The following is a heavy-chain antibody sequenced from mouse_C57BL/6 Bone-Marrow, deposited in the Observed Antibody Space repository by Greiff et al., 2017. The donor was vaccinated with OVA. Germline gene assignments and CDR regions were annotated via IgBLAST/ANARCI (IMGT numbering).Heavy chain of an antibody. CDR3: ARDLTKFAY. J-gene: IGHJ3*01. V-gene: IGHV5-4*01. D-gene: IGHD1-3*01. CDR2: ISDGGSYT. Sequence: EVQGVESGGGLVKPGGSLKPSCAASGFTFSSYAMSWVRQTPEKRLEWVATISDGGSYTYYPDNVKGRFTISRDNAKNNLYLQMSHLKSEDTAMYYCARDLTKFAYWGQGTLVTVSA. CDR1: GFTFSSYA.